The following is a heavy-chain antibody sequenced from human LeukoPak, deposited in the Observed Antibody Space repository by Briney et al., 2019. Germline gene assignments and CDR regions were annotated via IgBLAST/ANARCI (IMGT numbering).Heavy chain of an antibody. CDR3: ARHPLNGSGSYYIPPYYFDY. CDR2: IYYSGST. J-gene: IGHJ4*02. Sequence: KASETLSLTCAVYGGSFSGYYWGWIRQPPGKGLEWIGSIYYSGSTYYNPSLKSRVTISVDTSKNQFSLKLSSVTAADTAVYYCARHPLNGSGSYYIPPYYFDYWGQGTLVTVSS. D-gene: IGHD3-10*01. CDR1: GGSFSGYY. V-gene: IGHV4-39*01.